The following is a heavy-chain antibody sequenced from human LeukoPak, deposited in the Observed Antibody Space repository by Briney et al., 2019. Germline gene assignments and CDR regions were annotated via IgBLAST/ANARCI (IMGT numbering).Heavy chain of an antibody. V-gene: IGHV4-34*01. D-gene: IGHD4/OR15-4a*01. J-gene: IGHJ4*02. CDR1: GGSLSGYY. Sequence: LSETLSLTCAVYGGSLSGYYWSWIRQSPGQGLEWIGEINHGGSTNYNPSLKSRVTMSVDTSKNHFSLKLSSVTAADTAVYAREGRMSMGIEYWGQGTLVTVSS. CDR3: EGRMSMGIEY. CDR2: INHGGST.